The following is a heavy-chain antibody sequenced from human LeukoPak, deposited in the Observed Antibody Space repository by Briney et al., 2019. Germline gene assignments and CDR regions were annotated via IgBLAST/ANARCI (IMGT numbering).Heavy chain of an antibody. Sequence: GGSLRLSCAASGFTFSSYGMHWVRQASGKGLEWVAVIWYDGSNKYYADSVKGRFTISRDNAKNSLYLQMNSLRAEDTAVYYCAREMATASFDYWGQGTLVTVSS. CDR1: GFTFSSYG. V-gene: IGHV3-33*01. J-gene: IGHJ4*02. CDR2: IWYDGSNK. D-gene: IGHD5-24*01. CDR3: AREMATASFDY.